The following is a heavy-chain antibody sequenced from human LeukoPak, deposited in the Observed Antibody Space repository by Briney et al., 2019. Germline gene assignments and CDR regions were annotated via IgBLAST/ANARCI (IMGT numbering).Heavy chain of an antibody. Sequence: SETLSLTCAVYGGSFSDYYWSWIRQPPGKGLEWIGEINHGGSTNYNPSLKSRVTISLDTSKSQFSLRLSSVTAADTAMYYCARGFCSSTSCYRDHNWFDPWGQGTLVTVSS. D-gene: IGHD2-2*02. CDR1: GGSFSDYY. CDR2: INHGGST. J-gene: IGHJ5*02. CDR3: ARGFCSSTSCYRDHNWFDP. V-gene: IGHV4-34*01.